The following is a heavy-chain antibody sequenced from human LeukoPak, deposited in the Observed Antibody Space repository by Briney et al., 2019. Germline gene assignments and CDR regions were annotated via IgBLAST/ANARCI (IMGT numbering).Heavy chain of an antibody. CDR3: ARASSPELPLDY. V-gene: IGHV3-30-3*01. CDR2: ISYDGSNK. J-gene: IGHJ4*02. CDR1: GFTFSSYA. D-gene: IGHD1-26*01. Sequence: GGSLRLSCAASGFTFSSYAMHWVRQAPGKELEWVAVISYDGSNKYYADSVKGRFTISRDNSKNTLYLQMNSLRAEDTAVYYCARASSPELPLDYWGQGTLVTVSS.